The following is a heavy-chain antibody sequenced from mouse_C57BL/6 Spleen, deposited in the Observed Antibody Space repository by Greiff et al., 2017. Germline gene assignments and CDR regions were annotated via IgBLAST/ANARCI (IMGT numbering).Heavy chain of an antibody. J-gene: IGHJ1*03. V-gene: IGHV1-64*01. CDR2: FHPNSGST. D-gene: IGHD1-1*01. CDR1: GYTFTSYW. Sequence: QVQLQQPGAELVKPGASVKLSCKASGYTFTSYWMHWVKQSPGQGLEWIGMFHPNSGSTNYNDKFKSKATLTVDKSSSTDYMQLSSLSSEDSAVYYCASSISAGVAAHWYFDVWGTGTTVTVSS. CDR3: ASSISAGVAAHWYFDV.